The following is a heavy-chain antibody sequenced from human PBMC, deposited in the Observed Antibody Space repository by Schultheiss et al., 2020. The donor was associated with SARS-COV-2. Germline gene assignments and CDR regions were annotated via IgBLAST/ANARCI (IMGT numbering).Heavy chain of an antibody. J-gene: IGHJ4*02. CDR1: GYSISSGYY. CDR2: IYHSGST. Sequence: SQTLSLTCAVSGYSISSGYYWGWIRQPPGKGLEWIGSIYHSGSTYYNPSLKSRVTISVDTSKNQFSLKLSSVTAADTAVYYCARRGLLWWAVAFDYWGQGTLVTVSS. CDR3: ARRGLLWWAVAFDY. V-gene: IGHV4-38-2*01. D-gene: IGHD2-21*01.